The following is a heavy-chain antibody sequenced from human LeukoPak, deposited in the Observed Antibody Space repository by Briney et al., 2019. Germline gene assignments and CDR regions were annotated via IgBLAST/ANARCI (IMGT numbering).Heavy chain of an antibody. CDR2: ISAYNGNT. J-gene: IGHJ5*02. Sequence: ASVKVSCKASGYTFTSYGISWVRQAPGQGLEWMGWISAYNGNTNYAQKLQAGVTMTTAPSPSTAYMELRSLRSDDTAVYYCARAVFRSGSYFVWFDPWGQGTLVTVSS. CDR3: ARAVFRSGSYFVWFDP. CDR1: GYTFTSYG. V-gene: IGHV1-18*01. D-gene: IGHD1-26*01.